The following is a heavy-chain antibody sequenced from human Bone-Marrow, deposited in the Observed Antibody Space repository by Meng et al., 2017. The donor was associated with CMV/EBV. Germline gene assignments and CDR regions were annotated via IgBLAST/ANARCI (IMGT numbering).Heavy chain of an antibody. CDR3: AMYGYSSSWYVPWFDP. V-gene: IGHV3-23*03. Sequence: GESLKISCAASGFTFSSYAMSWVRQVPGKGLEWVSVIYSGGSSTYYADSVKGRFTISRDNSKNTLYLQMNSLRAEDTAVYYCAMYGYSSSWYVPWFDPWGQGTLVTVSS. J-gene: IGHJ5*02. CDR2: IYSGGSST. D-gene: IGHD6-13*01. CDR1: GFTFSSYA.